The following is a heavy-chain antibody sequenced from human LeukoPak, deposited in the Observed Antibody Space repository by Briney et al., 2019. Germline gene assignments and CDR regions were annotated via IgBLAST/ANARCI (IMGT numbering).Heavy chain of an antibody. V-gene: IGHV4-31*03. CDR2: SYNSGTT. J-gene: IGHJ4*02. D-gene: IGHD5-24*01. CDR1: GGSIISGGNY. CDR3: ARSGDGYTFDY. Sequence: SQTLSLTCTVSGGSIISGGNYWTWIRQHPGTGLEWIGYSYNSGTTYYNPSLKSRVTISVDTSNNHFSLRLTSVTAADTAVYYCARSGDGYTFDYWGQGTLVTVSS.